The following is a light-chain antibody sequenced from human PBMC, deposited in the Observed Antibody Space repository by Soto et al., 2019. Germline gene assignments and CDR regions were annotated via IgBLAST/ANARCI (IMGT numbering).Light chain of an antibody. CDR2: GAS. CDR1: QSVSSSY. CDR3: QQYSSSPLT. V-gene: IGKV3-20*01. Sequence: EIVLTQSPGTLSLSPGERATLSCRASQSVSSSYLAWYQQKPGQAPRLLIYGASSRATGIPDRFSGSGSGTDFTLTISRLEPDDFALYYCQQYSSSPLTFGGGTKVEIK. J-gene: IGKJ4*01.